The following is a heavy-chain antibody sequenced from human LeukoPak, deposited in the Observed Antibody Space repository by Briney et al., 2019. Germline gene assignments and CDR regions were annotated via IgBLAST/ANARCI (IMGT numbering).Heavy chain of an antibody. D-gene: IGHD6-13*01. V-gene: IGHV3-21*06. CDR3: ARVSTAVSLAIDY. Sequence: GGSLRLSCAASESTFSVYNMNCVRHSPGRGLEWVPVISSSSKYIYYADSVKGRFTISRDNAKNSLYLQMNSLRAEDTAVYYCARVSTAVSLAIDYWGQGTLVTVST. CDR2: ISSSSKYI. CDR1: ESTFSVYN. J-gene: IGHJ4*02.